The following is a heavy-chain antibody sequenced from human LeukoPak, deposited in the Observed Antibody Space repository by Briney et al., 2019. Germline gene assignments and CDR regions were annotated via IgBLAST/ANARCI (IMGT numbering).Heavy chain of an antibody. Sequence: ASVKVSCKVSGYTLTELSMHWVRQAPRKGLEWMGGFDPEDGETIYAQKFQGRVTMTEDTSTDTAYMELSSLRSEDTAVYYCATPRDSGSYRGYWGQGTLVTVSS. CDR1: GYTLTELS. V-gene: IGHV1-24*01. CDR2: FDPEDGET. CDR3: ATPRDSGSYRGY. J-gene: IGHJ4*02. D-gene: IGHD1-26*01.